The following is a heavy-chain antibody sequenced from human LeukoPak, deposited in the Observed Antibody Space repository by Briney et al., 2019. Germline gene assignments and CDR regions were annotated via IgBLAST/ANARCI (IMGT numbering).Heavy chain of an antibody. CDR2: MNCNSGGT. CDR3: ARDPAAASVDIDY. V-gene: IGHV1-2*02. D-gene: IGHD6-25*01. J-gene: IGHJ4*02. Sequence: ASVKVSCKASGYIFSDYYIHWVRQAPGQGLEGMGWMNCNSGGTKYAQKFQGRVTMTRDTSISTAYMELSSLRSDDTAAYYCARDPAAASVDIDYWGQGALVTVSS. CDR1: GYIFSDYY.